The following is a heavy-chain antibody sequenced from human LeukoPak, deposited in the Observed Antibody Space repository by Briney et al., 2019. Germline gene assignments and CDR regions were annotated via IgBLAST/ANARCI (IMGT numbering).Heavy chain of an antibody. D-gene: IGHD3-10*01. Sequence: PGGSLRLSCAASGFTFSSYGMHWVRQAPGKGLEWVAVIWYDGSNKYYADSVKGRFTISRDNSKNTLYLQMNSLRAEDTAVYYCARDPQPYYYGSGATPYGMNVWGQGTTVTVSS. J-gene: IGHJ6*02. CDR1: GFTFSSYG. CDR3: ARDPQPYYYGSGATPYGMNV. CDR2: IWYDGSNK. V-gene: IGHV3-33*01.